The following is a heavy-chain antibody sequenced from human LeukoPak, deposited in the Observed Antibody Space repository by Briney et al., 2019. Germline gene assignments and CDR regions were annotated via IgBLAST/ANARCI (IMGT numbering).Heavy chain of an antibody. CDR3: ARMYDFWSGDGSDY. Sequence: WASVKVSCKASGGTFSSYAISWVRQAPGQGLEWMGGIIPIFGTANYAQKFQGRATITADESTSTAYMELSSLRSEDTAVYYCARMYDFWSGDGSDYWGQGTLVTVSS. CDR2: IIPIFGTA. CDR1: GGTFSSYA. V-gene: IGHV1-69*01. J-gene: IGHJ4*02. D-gene: IGHD3-3*01.